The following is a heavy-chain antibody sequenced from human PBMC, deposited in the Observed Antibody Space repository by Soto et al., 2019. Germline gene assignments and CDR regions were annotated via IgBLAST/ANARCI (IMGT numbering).Heavy chain of an antibody. Sequence: GGSLRLSCAASGFTFSSYGMHWVRQAPGKGLEWVAVISYDGSNKYYADSVKGRFTISRDNSKNTLYLQMNSLRAEDTAVYYCAKDRINDFWSGYLYYWGQGTLVTVS. J-gene: IGHJ4*02. V-gene: IGHV3-30*18. CDR2: ISYDGSNK. D-gene: IGHD3-3*01. CDR3: AKDRINDFWSGYLYY. CDR1: GFTFSSYG.